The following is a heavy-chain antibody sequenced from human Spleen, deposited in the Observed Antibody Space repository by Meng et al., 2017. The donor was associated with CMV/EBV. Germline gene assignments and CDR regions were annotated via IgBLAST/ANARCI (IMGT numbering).Heavy chain of an antibody. J-gene: IGHJ5*01. CDR3: GRKAWFDS. V-gene: IGHV1-2*02. Sequence: ASVKVSCKASGYTFTGYYMHWVRQAPGQGLEWMGWISPISGGTFYAQKFQGRVSMTSDTSLNTAYMELSSLRSDDTAMYYCGRKAWFDSWGQGTLVTVSS. CDR1: GYTFTGYY. CDR2: ISPISGGT.